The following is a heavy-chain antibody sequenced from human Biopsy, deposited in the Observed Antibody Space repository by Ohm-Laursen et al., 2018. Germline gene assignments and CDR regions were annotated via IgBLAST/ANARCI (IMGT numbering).Heavy chain of an antibody. CDR3: ARDFNYDGGGSFNFDY. CDR1: GYTFTNYN. V-gene: IGHV1-8*01. D-gene: IGHD3-22*01. Sequence: ASVKAFRKASGYTFTNYNVNWVRQATGQGLEWMGWMNPNSGNTGYAQKFQGRVTMTRNTSISTAYVELSSLTSVDTAVYYCARDFNYDGGGSFNFDYWGQGTLVTVSS. J-gene: IGHJ4*02. CDR2: MNPNSGNT.